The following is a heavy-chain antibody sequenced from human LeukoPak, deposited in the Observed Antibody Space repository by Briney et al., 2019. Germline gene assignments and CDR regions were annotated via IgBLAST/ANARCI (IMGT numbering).Heavy chain of an antibody. CDR1: GFTFSRYW. D-gene: IGHD1-7*01. V-gene: IGHV3-7*01. CDR3: ARDLYNWNYGAYYYYGMDV. CDR2: MNQYGSEI. J-gene: IGHJ6*02. Sequence: GGSLRLSCVGSGFTFSRYWLNWVRQAPGKGLEWVANMNQYGSEIYYLDSVKGRFTISRDDAKNSVYLQMNSLRAEDTAVYYCARDLYNWNYGAYYYYGMDVWGQGTTVTVSS.